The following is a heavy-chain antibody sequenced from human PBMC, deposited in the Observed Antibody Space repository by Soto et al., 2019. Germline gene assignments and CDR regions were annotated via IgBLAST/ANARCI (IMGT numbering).Heavy chain of an antibody. CDR1: GFTVSSYA. CDR2: ITGSGGTT. CDR3: AKDLSPNMGCMDV. J-gene: IGHJ6*02. D-gene: IGHD3-10*01. Sequence: GGSLRLSCAASGFTVSSYAMSWVRQAPGKGLEWVSSITGSGGTTFYADSVKGRLTISRDNSKNTLYVQMDILRAEDTAVYYCAKDLSPNMGCMDVWGPGTTVTVSS. V-gene: IGHV3-23*01.